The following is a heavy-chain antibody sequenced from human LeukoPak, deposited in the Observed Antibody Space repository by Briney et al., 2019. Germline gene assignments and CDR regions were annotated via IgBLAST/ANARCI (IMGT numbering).Heavy chain of an antibody. D-gene: IGHD3-22*01. Sequence: SETLSLTCTVSGGSMSSYFWTWIRQPAGKGLEWIGRIYTSGSTDYNPSLKSRVTMSVDTSKNQFSLMLYSVTAADTAVYYCARESKSYDGSGCYHDSWDQGTLVTVSS. CDR2: IYTSGST. J-gene: IGHJ4*02. CDR1: GGSMSSYF. CDR3: ARESKSYDGSGCYHDS. V-gene: IGHV4-4*07.